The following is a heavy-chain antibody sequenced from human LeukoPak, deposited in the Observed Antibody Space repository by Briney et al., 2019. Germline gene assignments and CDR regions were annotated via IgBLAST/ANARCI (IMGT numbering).Heavy chain of an antibody. CDR2: IYPGDSDT. Sequence: GESLKISCKGSGYTFDKYWISWVRQTPGKGLEWMGIIYPGDSDTRYSPSFQGQVTISADKSISTAYLQWSSLKASDTAMYYCARSMRVLQGFDPWGQGTLVTVSS. D-gene: IGHD5-24*01. J-gene: IGHJ5*02. V-gene: IGHV5-51*01. CDR3: ARSMRVLQGFDP. CDR1: GYTFDKYW.